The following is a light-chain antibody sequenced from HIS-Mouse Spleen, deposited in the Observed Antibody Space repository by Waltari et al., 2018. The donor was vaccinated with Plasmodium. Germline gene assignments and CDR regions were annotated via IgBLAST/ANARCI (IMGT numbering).Light chain of an antibody. J-gene: IGKJ2*01. CDR3: QQYNNWPPYT. CDR2: GAS. Sequence: EIVMTQSPATLSVSPGERATLSCWASQSVSSNLAWYQQKPGQAPRLLTYGASTRATGIPARFSGSGSGTEFTLTISRLQSENFAVYYCQQYNNWPPYTFGQGTKLEIK. V-gene: IGKV3-15*01. CDR1: QSVSSN.